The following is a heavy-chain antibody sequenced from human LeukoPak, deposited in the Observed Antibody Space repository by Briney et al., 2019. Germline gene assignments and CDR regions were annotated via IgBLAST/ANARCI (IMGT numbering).Heavy chain of an antibody. J-gene: IGHJ4*02. Sequence: GGSLRLSCAASGFTFGNSWMAWVRQAPGKRLEWVANIKQDGGTKHYADSLKGRFTISRDSPRNSLYLQMNSLRVDDTAVYYCARDTDGSLDYWGQGILVTVAS. V-gene: IGHV3-7*01. CDR2: IKQDGGTK. CDR1: GFTFGNSW. CDR3: ARDTDGSLDY. D-gene: IGHD1-26*01.